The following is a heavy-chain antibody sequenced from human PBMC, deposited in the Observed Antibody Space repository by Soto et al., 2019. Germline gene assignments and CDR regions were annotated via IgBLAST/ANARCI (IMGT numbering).Heavy chain of an antibody. Sequence: QVQLVQSGAEVKKPGASVRVSCKASGYTFTSYGISWVRQAPGQGLEWMGWISAYNGNTNYAQKLQGRVTMTTDTSTNTGYMEVRSLRSLDTAVYCWARDNGYESEYWGQGTRVTVS. CDR1: GYTFTSYG. J-gene: IGHJ4*02. D-gene: IGHD5-12*01. CDR2: ISAYNGNT. CDR3: ARDNGYESEY. V-gene: IGHV1-18*01.